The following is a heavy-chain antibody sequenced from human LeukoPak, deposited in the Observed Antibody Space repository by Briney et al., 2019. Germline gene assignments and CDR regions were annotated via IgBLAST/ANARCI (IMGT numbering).Heavy chain of an antibody. V-gene: IGHV4-34*01. Sequence: PSETLSLTCAVYGGSFSGYHWSWIRQPPGKGLEWIGEINHSGSTNYNPSLKSRVTISVDTSKNQFSLKLSSVTAADTAVYYCARVRPRSVFDYWGQGTLVTVSS. J-gene: IGHJ4*02. CDR1: GGSFSGYH. CDR2: INHSGST. CDR3: ARVRPRSVFDY.